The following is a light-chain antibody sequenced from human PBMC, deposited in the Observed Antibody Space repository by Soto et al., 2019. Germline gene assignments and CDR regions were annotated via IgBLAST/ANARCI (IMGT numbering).Light chain of an antibody. CDR2: KAS. J-gene: IGKJ1*01. CDR3: QQYNSYSWT. CDR1: QSISSW. V-gene: IGKV1-5*03. Sequence: DIQMTQSPSTLSASVGDRVTITCRASQSISSWLGWYQQKPGKAPKLLIYKASSLESGVPSRFSGSGAGTECTRTISSLQPDDFETDDCQQYNSYSWTFGQGTKVDIK.